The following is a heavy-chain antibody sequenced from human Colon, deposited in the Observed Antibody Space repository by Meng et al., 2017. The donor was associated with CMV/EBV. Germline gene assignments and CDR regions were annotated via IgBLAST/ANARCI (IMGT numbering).Heavy chain of an antibody. CDR1: GESVSSTSAA. V-gene: IGHV6-1*01. D-gene: IGHD1-26*01. CDR3: ARDLSGTYFH. J-gene: IGHJ1*01. CDR2: TYYRSKWYN. Sequence: SQTLSLTCGISGESVSSTSAAWNWIRQSPSRGLEWLGRTYYRSKWYNDYAVSVNGRITINPDTSKNQFSLRLNSVTPEDTAVYYCARDLSGTYFHWGQGALVTVSS.